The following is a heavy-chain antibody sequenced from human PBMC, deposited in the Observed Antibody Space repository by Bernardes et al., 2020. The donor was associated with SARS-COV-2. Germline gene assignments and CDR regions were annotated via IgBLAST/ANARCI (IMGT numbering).Heavy chain of an antibody. CDR3: TRGGGDEHNYVVGY. J-gene: IGHJ4*02. CDR2: INSGGGST. CDR1: GFTFSNYW. D-gene: IGHD3-16*01. Sequence: GGSLRLPCVASGFTFSNYWMHWVRQTPGEGLVWVSRINSGGGSTNYADSVKGRFTISRDNAKNTVYLQMNSLRAEDTAVYYCTRGGGDEHNYVVGYWGQGTLVTVSS. V-gene: IGHV3-74*01.